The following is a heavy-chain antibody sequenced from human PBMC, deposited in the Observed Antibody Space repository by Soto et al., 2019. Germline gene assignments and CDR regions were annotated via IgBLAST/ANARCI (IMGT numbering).Heavy chain of an antibody. V-gene: IGHV1-8*02. CDR1: GYTFTSYY. Sequence: GASVKVSCKASGYTFTSYYMHWVRQATGQGLEWMGWMNPNSGNTGYAQKFQGRVTMTRNTSISTAYMELSSLRSEDTAVYYCARTGYYYDSSGYYFSNWFDPWGQGTLVTVSS. J-gene: IGHJ5*02. D-gene: IGHD3-22*01. CDR3: ARTGYYYDSSGYYFSNWFDP. CDR2: MNPNSGNT.